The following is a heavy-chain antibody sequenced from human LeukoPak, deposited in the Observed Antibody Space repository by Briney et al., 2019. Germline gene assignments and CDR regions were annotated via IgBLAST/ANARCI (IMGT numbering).Heavy chain of an antibody. D-gene: IGHD6-13*01. CDR1: GYSFTSYW. CDR2: IYPGDSDT. V-gene: IGHV5-51*01. Sequence: GESLKISCKGSGYSFTSYWIGWVRQMPGKGLEWMGIIYPGDSDTRYSPSFQGQVTISADKSISTAYLQWSSLEASDTAMYYCARHETGQQPPLYYYYYMDVWGKGTTVTVSS. J-gene: IGHJ6*03. CDR3: ARHETGQQPPLYYYYYMDV.